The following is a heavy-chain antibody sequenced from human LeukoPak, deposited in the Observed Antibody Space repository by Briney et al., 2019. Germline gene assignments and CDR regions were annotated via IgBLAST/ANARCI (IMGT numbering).Heavy chain of an antibody. Sequence: GGSLRLSCAASGFTFSSCSMNWVRQAPGKGLEWVSSISSSSSYIYYADSVKGRFTISRDNAKNSLYLQMNSLRAEDTAVYYCARSAAAAGFDYWGQGTLVTVSS. D-gene: IGHD6-13*01. V-gene: IGHV3-21*01. CDR1: GFTFSSCS. CDR3: ARSAAAAGFDY. CDR2: ISSSSSYI. J-gene: IGHJ4*02.